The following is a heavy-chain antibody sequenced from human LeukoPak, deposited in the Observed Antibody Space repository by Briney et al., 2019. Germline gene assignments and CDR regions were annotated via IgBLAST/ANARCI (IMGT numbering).Heavy chain of an antibody. D-gene: IGHD6-6*01. CDR3: ARIGYSSSSYDY. V-gene: IGHV3-7*01. CDR1: GFTFSNYW. Sequence: PGGSLRLSCAASGFTFSNYWMSWVRQAPGKGLEWVANIKEDGSTKYYVDSVKGRFTISRANAKNSEYLQISSLRVEDTAVYYCARIGYSSSSYDYWGQGTLVTVSS. J-gene: IGHJ4*02. CDR2: IKEDGSTK.